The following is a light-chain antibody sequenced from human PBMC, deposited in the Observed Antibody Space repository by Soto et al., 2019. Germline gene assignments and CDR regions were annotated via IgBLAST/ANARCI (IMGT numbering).Light chain of an antibody. Sequence: EVVMTQSPVTLSVSPGERVTLSCRASQSISSNLAWYQLKAGQTPRLLVYGASTRATGFPGKFSGSGSGTEFTLTISDLQSEDFAVYFCQQYNDWPPTFGQGTKVVIK. CDR2: GAS. CDR1: QSISSN. CDR3: QQYNDWPPT. V-gene: IGKV3-15*01. J-gene: IGKJ1*01.